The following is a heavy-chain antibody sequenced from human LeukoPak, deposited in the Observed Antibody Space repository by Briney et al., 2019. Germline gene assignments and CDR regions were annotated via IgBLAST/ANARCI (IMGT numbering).Heavy chain of an antibody. V-gene: IGHV1-2*02. CDR3: AKNPYEYYFDY. Sequence: GASARVSCKASGYTLTGYYMHWLRQAPGQGLEWMGWINPNCGDTNYAQKFQGRVTMTRDTSISTAYMELSRLTSDDTAVYYCAKNPYEYYFDYWGQGTLVTVSS. CDR2: INPNCGDT. D-gene: IGHD5-12*01. J-gene: IGHJ4*02. CDR1: GYTLTGYY.